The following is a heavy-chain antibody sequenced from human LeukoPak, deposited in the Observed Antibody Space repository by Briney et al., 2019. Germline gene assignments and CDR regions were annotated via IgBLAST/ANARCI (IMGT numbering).Heavy chain of an antibody. CDR3: ARTVQLELPFFDY. CDR2: IDPSDSYT. V-gene: IGHV5-10-1*01. Sequence: GESLKISCKGSGFSFTSYWISWVRQMPGKGLERMGRIDPSDSYTNYSPSFQGHVTISADKSISTAYLQWSSLKASDTAMYYCARTVQLELPFFDYWGQGTLVTVSS. D-gene: IGHD1-1*01. CDR1: GFSFTSYW. J-gene: IGHJ4*02.